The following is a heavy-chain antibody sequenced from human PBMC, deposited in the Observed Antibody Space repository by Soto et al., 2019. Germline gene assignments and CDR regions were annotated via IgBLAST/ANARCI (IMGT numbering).Heavy chain of an antibody. J-gene: IGHJ5*02. V-gene: IGHV1-18*01. CDR2: ISAYNGNT. CDR3: ARIPAGLYYDFWSGYFSWFDP. Sequence: QVQLVQSGAEVKKPGASVKVSCKASGYTFTSYGISWVRQAPGQGLEWMGWISAYNGNTNYAQKLQGRGTMTTDTSTSTAYMELRSLRSDDTAVYYCARIPAGLYYDFWSGYFSWFDPWGQGTLVTVSS. D-gene: IGHD3-3*01. CDR1: GYTFTSYG.